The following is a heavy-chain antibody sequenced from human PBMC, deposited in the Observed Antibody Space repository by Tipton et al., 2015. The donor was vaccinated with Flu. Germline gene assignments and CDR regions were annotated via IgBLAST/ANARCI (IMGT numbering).Heavy chain of an antibody. V-gene: IGHV4-59*01. J-gene: IGHJ5*02. Sequence: TLSLTCSVSGDSMKYYYWTWIRQAPGKGLEWIGYIAYTANTNYNPSLKSRVTMSVDKSKNQFSLNLTSVTAADTAVYYCAKGGSSYSWFDPWGQGTLVTVSS. CDR1: GDSMKYYY. CDR3: AKGGSSYSWFDP. CDR2: IAYTANT. D-gene: IGHD6-6*01.